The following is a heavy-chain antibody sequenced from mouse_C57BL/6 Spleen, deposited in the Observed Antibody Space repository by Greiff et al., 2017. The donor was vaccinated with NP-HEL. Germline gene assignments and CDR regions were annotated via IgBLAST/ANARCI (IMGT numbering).Heavy chain of an antibody. CDR3: ARGCYYEMNFDY. Sequence: VQLKESGAELVKPGASVKLSCTASGFNITDYYMHWVKQRTEQGLEWIGRIDPEDGETKYAPKFKGKATLTADKSSNTAYLQLSSLTSEDTAVYYCARGCYYEMNFDYWGQGTTLTVSS. D-gene: IGHD1-1*01. CDR1: GFNITDYY. CDR2: IDPEDGET. J-gene: IGHJ2*01. V-gene: IGHV14-2*01.